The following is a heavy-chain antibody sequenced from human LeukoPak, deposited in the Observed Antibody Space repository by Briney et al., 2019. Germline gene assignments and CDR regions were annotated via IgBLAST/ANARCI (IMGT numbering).Heavy chain of an antibody. D-gene: IGHD3-3*01. V-gene: IGHV1-8*03. J-gene: IGHJ4*02. Sequence: GASVKVSCKASGYTFTSYDINWVRQATGQGLEWMGWMNPNSGNTGYAQKFQGRVTITRNTSISTAYMELSSLRSEDTAVYYCARGSHYDFWSGYAAVDYFDYWGQGTLVTVSS. CDR1: GYTFTSYD. CDR3: ARGSHYDFWSGYAAVDYFDY. CDR2: MNPNSGNT.